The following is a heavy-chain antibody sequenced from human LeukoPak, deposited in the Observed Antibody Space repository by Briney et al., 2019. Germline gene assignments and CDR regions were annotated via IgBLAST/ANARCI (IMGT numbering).Heavy chain of an antibody. V-gene: IGHV4-59*01. Sequence: SETLSLTCTVSGGSISSYYWSWIRQPPGKGREWIGYIYYSGTTNYNPSPKSRVTISVDTSKNQFSLKLSPVTAADAAVYYCARGVYVAAAQYGYWGQGTLVAVSS. J-gene: IGHJ4*02. CDR1: GGSISSYY. CDR3: ARGVYVAAAQYGY. CDR2: IYYSGTT. D-gene: IGHD6-13*01.